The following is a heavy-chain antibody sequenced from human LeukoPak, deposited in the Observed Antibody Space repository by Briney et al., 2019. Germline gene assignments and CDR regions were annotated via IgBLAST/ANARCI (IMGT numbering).Heavy chain of an antibody. CDR1: GFTFSSYS. V-gene: IGHV3-21*01. Sequence: GGSLRLSCAASGFTFSSYSMNWVRQAPGKGLEWVSSISSSSSYIYYADSVKGRFTISRGNAKNSLYLQMNSLRAEDTAVYYCARERSPEGDSIWGQGTMVTVSS. CDR2: ISSSSSYI. CDR3: ARERSPEGDSI. J-gene: IGHJ3*02. D-gene: IGHD1-14*01.